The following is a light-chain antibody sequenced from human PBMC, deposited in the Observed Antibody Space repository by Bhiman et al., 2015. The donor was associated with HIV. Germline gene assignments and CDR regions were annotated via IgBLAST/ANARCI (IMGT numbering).Light chain of an antibody. J-gene: IGLJ1*01. Sequence: SYELTQPPSVSVAPGKTARITCGGNNIGSKSVHWYQQKPGQAPVLVIYYDSDRPSGIPERFSGSNSGSTATLTISGTQALDEADYYCQAWDSGTAVFGTGTKVTVL. CDR1: NIGSKS. CDR2: YDS. CDR3: QAWDSGTAV. V-gene: IGLV3-21*01.